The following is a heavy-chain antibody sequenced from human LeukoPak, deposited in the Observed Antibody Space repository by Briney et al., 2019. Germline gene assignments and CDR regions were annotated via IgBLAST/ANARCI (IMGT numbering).Heavy chain of an antibody. CDR3: ARDRALITFGGVIVTPNAFDI. D-gene: IGHD3-16*02. CDR2: INPSGGST. Sequence: ASVKVSCKASGYTFTGHYMHWVPQATGQGLEWMGIINPSGGSTSYAQKFQGRVTMTRDMSTSTVYMELSSLRSEDTAVYYCARDRALITFGGVIVTPNAFDIWGQGTMVTVSS. CDR1: GYTFTGHY. J-gene: IGHJ3*02. V-gene: IGHV1-46*01.